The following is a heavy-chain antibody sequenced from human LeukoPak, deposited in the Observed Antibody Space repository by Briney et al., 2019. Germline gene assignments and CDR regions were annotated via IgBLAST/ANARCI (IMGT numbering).Heavy chain of an antibody. J-gene: IGHJ6*03. V-gene: IGHV4-4*07. CDR1: DDSITMYY. CDR3: ARDSEYYYYYMDI. CDR2: IYTSGST. Sequence: SETLSLTCTVSDDSITMYYWSWIRQPAGKGLEWIGRIYTSGSTNYNPSLKSRVTMSVDTSKNQFSLKLSSVTAADTAVYYCARDSEYYYYYMDIWGKGTTVTISS.